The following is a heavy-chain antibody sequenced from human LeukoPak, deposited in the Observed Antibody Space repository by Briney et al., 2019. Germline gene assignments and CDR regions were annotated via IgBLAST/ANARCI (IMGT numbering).Heavy chain of an antibody. J-gene: IGHJ4*02. D-gene: IGHD6-19*01. Sequence: SETLSLTCTISGDSINGRYWSWIRQPPGKRLEWIGDIHYKGSTNYNLSLKSRVTISVDTSKNHLSLNLTSVLAADTAIYYCARRDTGWNYCDYWGQGILVTVSS. CDR1: GDSINGRY. V-gene: IGHV4-59*08. CDR2: IHYKGST. CDR3: ARRDTGWNYCDY.